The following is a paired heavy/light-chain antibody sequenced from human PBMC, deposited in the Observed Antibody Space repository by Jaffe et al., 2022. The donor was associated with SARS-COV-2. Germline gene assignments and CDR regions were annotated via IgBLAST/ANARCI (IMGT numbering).Heavy chain of an antibody. J-gene: IGHJ4*02. CDR1: GFTFTNHW. CDR3: VRDVADFWSAYFDF. V-gene: IGHV3-74*01. CDR2: INFDGSIP. Sequence: EVRLVASGGGLVQPGGSLRLACAASGFTFTNHWMHWVRQAPGKGLVWVSRINFDGSIPNYADSVKGRFTISRDNAKNMLYLQMNSLRVDDTAVYYCVRDVADFWSAYFDFWGQGILVTVSS. D-gene: IGHD3-3*01.
Light chain of an antibody. CDR3: AAWDDRVSGVL. J-gene: IGLJ2*01. CDR2: KNN. V-gene: IGLV1-47*01. CDR1: SSNIGVND. Sequence: QSVLTQPPSAAATPGQRVTISCSGSSSNIGVNDVYWFQQLPGTAPKLLIYKNNQRPSGVPERFSGSKSGTSASLAISGLRSEDEADYHCAAWDDRVSGVLFGGGTKLTVL.